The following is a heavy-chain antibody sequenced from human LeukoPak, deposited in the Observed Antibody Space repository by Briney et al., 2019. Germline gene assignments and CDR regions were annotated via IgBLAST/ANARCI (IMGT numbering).Heavy chain of an antibody. CDR2: ISYDGSNK. V-gene: IGHV3-30*04. D-gene: IGHD3-10*01. Sequence: GGSLRLSSAASGFTFSSYAMHWVRQAPGKGLEWVAVISYDGSNKYYADSVKGRFTISRDNSKSTLYLQMNSLRAEDTAVYYCAREGGNYYAEYFQHWGQGTLVTVSS. CDR3: AREGGNYYAEYFQH. CDR1: GFTFSSYA. J-gene: IGHJ1*01.